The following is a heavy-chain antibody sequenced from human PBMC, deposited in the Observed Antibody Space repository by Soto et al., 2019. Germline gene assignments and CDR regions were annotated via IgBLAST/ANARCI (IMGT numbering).Heavy chain of an antibody. Sequence: EVQLLESGGGSVQPGGSLRLSCAASGFSFSGYAMAWVRQAPGKGLEWVSGISGSGATTYYADSVKGRCTISRDNSKNTLSLKVNRLSAEGTAVDYCAKAGGGYTKWHFDSWGHGSLVTVSS. J-gene: IGHJ4*01. CDR1: GFSFSGYA. V-gene: IGHV3-23*01. CDR3: AKAGGGYTKWHFDS. CDR2: ISGSGATT. D-gene: IGHD5-12*01.